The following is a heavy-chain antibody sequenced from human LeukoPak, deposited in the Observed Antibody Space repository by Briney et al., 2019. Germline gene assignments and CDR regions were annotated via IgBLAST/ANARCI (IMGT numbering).Heavy chain of an antibody. CDR1: GFTFSSYS. CDR2: ISSSSSTI. CDR3: PRMLRRITIFGVVIPTAFDM. V-gene: IGHV3-48*01. J-gene: IGHJ3*02. Sequence: GGSLRLSCAASGFTFSSYSMNWVRQAPGKGLEGVSYISSSSSTIYYADTVKGRFTISRDNAKNSLYLQMNRLRAGDTAVYYFPRMLRRITIFGVVIPTAFDMGGKGTMVTVS. D-gene: IGHD3-3*01.